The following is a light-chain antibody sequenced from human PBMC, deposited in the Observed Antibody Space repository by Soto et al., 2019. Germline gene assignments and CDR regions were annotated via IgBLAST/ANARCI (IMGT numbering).Light chain of an antibody. J-gene: IGKJ5*01. CDR2: DAS. V-gene: IGKV3-11*01. Sequence: VLTQSPATLSLSPGDSATLSCRASQSVSSYLAWYQQKPGQAPRLLIYDASNRATGIPARFSGSGSGTDFTLTISSLEPEDFAVYYCQQSSNWPPITCGQGTRLEIK. CDR3: QQSSNWPPIT. CDR1: QSVSSY.